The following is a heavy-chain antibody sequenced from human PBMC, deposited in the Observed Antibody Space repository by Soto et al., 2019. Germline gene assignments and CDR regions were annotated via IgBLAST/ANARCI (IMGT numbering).Heavy chain of an antibody. CDR3: AKVKSRGVLVLTANLVIA. D-gene: IGHD3-10*01. CDR2: ISVSSGIT. J-gene: IGHJ5*02. Sequence: EVQLLESGGGLVQPGGSLRLSCAASGFTFSSYAMSWVRQAPGRGRAWGSAISVSSGITYYADSVKGRFTIHRDNSKNTLYLPMNRLRAEDTAVYYCAKVKSRGVLVLTANLVIAWGQGTLVTVSS. V-gene: IGHV3-23*01. CDR1: GFTFSSYA.